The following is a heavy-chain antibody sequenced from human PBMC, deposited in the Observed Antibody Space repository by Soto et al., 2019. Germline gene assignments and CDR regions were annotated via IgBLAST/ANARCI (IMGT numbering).Heavy chain of an antibody. CDR1: GGSFSCYY. Sequence: SETLSLTCAVFGGSFSCYYWSWIRQPPGKGLEWIGEINPVGSTNYDPSLKSRITISLGTSNNQFSLKLNSVTAADTAVYYCARGGGSYGRAFDIWGQGTLVTVSS. V-gene: IGHV4-34*01. CDR3: ARGGGSYGRAFDI. D-gene: IGHD1-26*01. CDR2: INPVGST. J-gene: IGHJ3*02.